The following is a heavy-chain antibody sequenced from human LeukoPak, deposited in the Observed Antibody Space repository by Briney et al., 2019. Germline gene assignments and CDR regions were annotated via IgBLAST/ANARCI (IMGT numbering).Heavy chain of an antibody. D-gene: IGHD2-21*02. CDR1: GYTFTSYG. Sequence: ASVKVSCKASGYTFTSYGISWVRQAPGQGLEWMGWISAYNGNTNYAQKLQGGVTMTTDTSTSTAYMELRSLRSDDTAVYYCARRYCGGDCYSAGNWFDPWGQGTLVTVSS. CDR3: ARRYCGGDCYSAGNWFDP. CDR2: ISAYNGNT. V-gene: IGHV1-18*01. J-gene: IGHJ5*02.